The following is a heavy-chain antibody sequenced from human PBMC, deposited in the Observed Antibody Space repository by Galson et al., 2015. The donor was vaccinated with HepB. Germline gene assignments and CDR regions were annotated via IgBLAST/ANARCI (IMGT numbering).Heavy chain of an antibody. V-gene: IGHV1-2*02. CDR2: INPNSGGT. CDR1: GYTFTGYY. D-gene: IGHD1-7*01. Sequence: SVKVSCKASGYTFTGYYMHWVRQAPGQGLEWMGWINPNSGGTNYAQKFQGRVTMTRDTSISTAYMELSRLRSDDTAVYYCASFNWNYGQNYYYYYMDVWGKGTTVTVSS. J-gene: IGHJ6*03. CDR3: ASFNWNYGQNYYYYYMDV.